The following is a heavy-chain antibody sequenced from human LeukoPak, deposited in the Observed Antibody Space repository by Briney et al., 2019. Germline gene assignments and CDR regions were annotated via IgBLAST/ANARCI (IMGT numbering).Heavy chain of an antibody. CDR2: ISSSSSYI. CDR1: GFTFSSYS. Sequence: GWSLRLTCAASGFTFSSYSMNWVRQAPGKELEWVSSISSSSSYIYYADSVKGRFTISRDNAKNSLYLQMNSLRAEDTAVYYCARGSSWYYFDYWGREPWSPSPQ. J-gene: IGHJ4*02. V-gene: IGHV3-21*01. D-gene: IGHD6-13*01. CDR3: ARGSSWYYFDY.